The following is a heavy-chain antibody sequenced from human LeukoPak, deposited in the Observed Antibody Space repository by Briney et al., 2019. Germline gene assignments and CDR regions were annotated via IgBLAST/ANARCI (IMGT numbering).Heavy chain of an antibody. J-gene: IGHJ6*02. CDR2: INPNSGGT. Sequence: ASVTVSCKASGYTFTGYYMHWVRQAPGQRLEWMGWINPNSGGTNYAQKFQGRVTMTRDTSISIAYMELSRLRSDDTAVYYCARDMAYCSSTSCYGRNYYYYGMDVWGQGTTVTVSS. D-gene: IGHD2-2*01. CDR1: GYTFTGYY. CDR3: ARDMAYCSSTSCYGRNYYYYGMDV. V-gene: IGHV1-2*02.